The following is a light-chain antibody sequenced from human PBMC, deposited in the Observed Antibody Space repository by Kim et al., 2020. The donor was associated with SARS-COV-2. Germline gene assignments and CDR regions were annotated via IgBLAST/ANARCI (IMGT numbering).Light chain of an antibody. CDR2: DVS. J-gene: IGLJ2*01. Sequence: GHSITISCTGTSSLVGNYNYVSWYQQHPDKAPKLIIYDVSYRPSGVSTRFSGSKSGNTASLNISGLQAADEADYYCTSYTGANTVVFGGGTKLTVL. V-gene: IGLV2-14*03. CDR1: SSLVGNYNY. CDR3: TSYTGANTVV.